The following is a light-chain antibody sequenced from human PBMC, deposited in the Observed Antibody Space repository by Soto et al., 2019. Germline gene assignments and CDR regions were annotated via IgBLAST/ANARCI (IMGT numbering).Light chain of an antibody. CDR1: QDISDY. CDR2: AAS. Sequence: DIQMTQSPSSLSASIGDRVTITCRASQDISDYLAWYQQKPGKVPNILIYAASTLQSGFPSRFSGSGSGTEFTLTISSLQSEDVASYYCQRYGGTPYTLGPGTKVDIK. V-gene: IGKV1-27*01. J-gene: IGKJ3*01. CDR3: QRYGGTPYT.